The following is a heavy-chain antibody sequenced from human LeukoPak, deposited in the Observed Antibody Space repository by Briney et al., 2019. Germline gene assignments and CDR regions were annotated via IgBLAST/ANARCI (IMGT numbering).Heavy chain of an antibody. CDR2: ISAYNGNT. J-gene: IGHJ4*02. CDR1: GYTFTGYY. V-gene: IGHV1-18*04. CDR3: ARDELLRLDY. D-gene: IGHD1-26*01. Sequence: GASVKVSCKASGYTFTGYYMHWVRQAPGQGLEWMGWISAYNGNTNYAQKLQGRVTMTTDTSTSTAYMELRSLRSDDTAVYYCARDELLRLDYWGQGTLVTVSS.